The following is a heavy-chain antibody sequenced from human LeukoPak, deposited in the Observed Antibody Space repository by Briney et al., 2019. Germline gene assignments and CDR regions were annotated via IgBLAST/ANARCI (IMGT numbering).Heavy chain of an antibody. Sequence: GESLQISCKGSGYSFTSYWIGWVRQMPGKGLEWMGIIYPGDSDTRYSPSFQGQDTISADKSISTAYLQWSSLKASDTAMYYCARVSYSSRRTNLDYWGQGTLVTVSS. V-gene: IGHV5-51*01. CDR3: ARVSYSSRRTNLDY. CDR2: IYPGDSDT. CDR1: GYSFTSYW. J-gene: IGHJ4*02. D-gene: IGHD6-13*01.